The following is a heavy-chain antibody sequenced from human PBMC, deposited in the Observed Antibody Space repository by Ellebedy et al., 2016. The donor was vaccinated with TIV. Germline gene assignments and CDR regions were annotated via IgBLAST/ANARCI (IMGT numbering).Heavy chain of an antibody. CDR1: GFTFSSYV. CDR2: ISYDGSNK. V-gene: IGHV3-30*09. D-gene: IGHD6-19*01. J-gene: IGHJ4*02. CDR3: ARDRPGKVGAGALEY. Sequence: GESLKISCAASGFTFSSYVMHWVRQAPGKGLEWVASISYDGSNKYYADAVKGRFAISRDNSENTLYLQVNSLTTEDTAVYYCARDRPGKVGAGALEYWGQGTLVTVSS.